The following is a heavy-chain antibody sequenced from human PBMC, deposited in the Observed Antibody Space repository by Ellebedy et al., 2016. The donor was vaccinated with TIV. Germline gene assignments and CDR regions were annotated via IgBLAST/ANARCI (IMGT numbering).Heavy chain of an antibody. Sequence: MPSETLSLTCTVSGGSIGSYYWSWIRQPAGKGLEWIGRIYHTGSANLSPSLKSRVTMSVDTPKNQFSLKLSSVTAADTAVYYCASSRERPLYWYFGLWGRGTLVTASS. D-gene: IGHD5-24*01. CDR3: ASSRERPLYWYFGL. CDR2: IYHTGSA. J-gene: IGHJ2*01. V-gene: IGHV4-4*07. CDR1: GGSIGSYY.